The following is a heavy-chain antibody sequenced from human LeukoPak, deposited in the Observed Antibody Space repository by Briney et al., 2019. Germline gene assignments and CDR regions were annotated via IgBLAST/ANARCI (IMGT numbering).Heavy chain of an antibody. CDR3: ASLNYDGNSGW. CDR2: IIPILGIA. J-gene: IGHJ4*02. D-gene: IGHD4-23*01. V-gene: IGHV1-69*04. Sequence: SVKVSCTASGVTFSSYAISWVRQAPGQGLEWMGRIIPILGIANYAQKFQGRVTITADKSTSTAYMVLSSLRSEDTAVYYCASLNYDGNSGWWGQGTLVTVSS. CDR1: GVTFSSYA.